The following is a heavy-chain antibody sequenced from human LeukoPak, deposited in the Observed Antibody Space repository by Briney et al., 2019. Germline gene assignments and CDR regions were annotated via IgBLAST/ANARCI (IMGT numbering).Heavy chain of an antibody. Sequence: PSETLSLTCTVSGGSTSSDYWSWIRQSPGKGLEWVGYVYNSGDTGKNPSLKSRVTILLDTSKNQCSLKLTSVSAADTAVYYCARYSNFRAFDIWGQGTMVTVSS. CDR3: ARYSNFRAFDI. D-gene: IGHD4-11*01. J-gene: IGHJ3*02. CDR2: VYNSGDT. V-gene: IGHV4-59*08. CDR1: GGSTSSDY.